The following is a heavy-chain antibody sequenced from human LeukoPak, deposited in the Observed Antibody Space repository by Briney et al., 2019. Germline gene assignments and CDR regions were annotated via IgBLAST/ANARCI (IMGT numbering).Heavy chain of an antibody. CDR3: ARHANYYGSGSYLNWFDP. V-gene: IGHV4-59*08. CDR1: GGSISSYY. J-gene: IGHJ5*02. Sequence: SGTLSLTCTVSGGSISSYYWSWIRQPPGKGLEWIGYIYYSGSTNYNPSLKSRVTISVDTSKNQFSLKLSSVTAADTAVYYCARHANYYGSGSYLNWFDPWGQGTLVTVSS. CDR2: IYYSGST. D-gene: IGHD3-10*01.